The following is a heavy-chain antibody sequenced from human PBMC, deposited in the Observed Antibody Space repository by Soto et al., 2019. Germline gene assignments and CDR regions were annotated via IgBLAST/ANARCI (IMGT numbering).Heavy chain of an antibody. J-gene: IGHJ5*02. CDR3: ARVGGTYDGNWFDP. V-gene: IGHV4-59*01. Sequence: PSETLSLTCTVSGGSISSYYWSWIRQPPGKGLEWIGYMHSSGSTNYNPSLKSRVTISVDTSKNQLSLKLSPMTAADTALYYCARVGGTYDGNWFDPWGQGTLVTVSS. CDR1: GGSISSYY. CDR2: MHSSGST. D-gene: IGHD1-26*01.